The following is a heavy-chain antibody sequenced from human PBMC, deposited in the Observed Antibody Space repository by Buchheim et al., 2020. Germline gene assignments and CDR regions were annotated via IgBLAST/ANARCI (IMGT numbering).Heavy chain of an antibody. V-gene: IGHV1-69*06. J-gene: IGHJ5*02. CDR1: GGTFSSYA. CDR3: ARVPMTILRYFDPVIGGWFDP. CDR2: IIPIFGTA. Sequence: QVQLVQSGDEVKKPGSSVKVSCKASGGTFSSYAISWVRQAPGQGLEWMGGIIPIFGTANYAQKFQGRVTITADKSTSTAYMELSSLRSEDTAVYYCARVPMTILRYFDPVIGGWFDPWGQGTL. D-gene: IGHD3-9*01.